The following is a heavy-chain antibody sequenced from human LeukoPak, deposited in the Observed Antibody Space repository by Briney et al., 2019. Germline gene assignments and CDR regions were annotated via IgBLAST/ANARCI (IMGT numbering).Heavy chain of an antibody. CDR1: GYTFTGYY. J-gene: IGHJ4*02. D-gene: IGHD3-22*01. Sequence: ASVKVSCKASGYTFTGYYMHWVRRAPGQGLEWMGRINPNSGGTNYAQKFQGRVTMTRDTSISTAYMELSRLRPDDTAVYYCASTPYYYDSSGYDDYWGQGTLVTVSS. CDR2: INPNSGGT. CDR3: ASTPYYYDSSGYDDY. V-gene: IGHV1-2*06.